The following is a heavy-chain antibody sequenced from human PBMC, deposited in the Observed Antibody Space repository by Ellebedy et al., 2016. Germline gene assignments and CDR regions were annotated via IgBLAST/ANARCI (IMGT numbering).Heavy chain of an antibody. CDR1: GGSFSGYY. Sequence: SQTLSLTCAVYGGSFSGYYWSWIRQPPGKGLEWIGYIFYSGNINYNPSLRSRVTISLDTSKNQVSLRLSSVTAADTAVYYCARATRDGYDYWGQGTLVTVSS. V-gene: IGHV4-59*01. D-gene: IGHD5-24*01. CDR3: ARATRDGYDY. J-gene: IGHJ4*02. CDR2: IFYSGNI.